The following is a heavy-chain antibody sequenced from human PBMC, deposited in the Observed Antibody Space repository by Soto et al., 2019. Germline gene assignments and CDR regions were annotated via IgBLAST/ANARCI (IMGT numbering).Heavy chain of an antibody. V-gene: IGHV4-61*01. CDR3: ARASSGSYSS. J-gene: IGHJ5*02. D-gene: IGHD1-26*01. CDR1: GGSVSSGSYY. CDR2: IYYSGST. Sequence: SETLSLTCTVSGGSVSSGSYYRSWIRQPPGKGLEWIGYIYYSGSTNYNPSLKSRVTISVDTSKNQFSLKLSSVTAADTAVYYCARASSGSYSSWGQGTLVTVSS.